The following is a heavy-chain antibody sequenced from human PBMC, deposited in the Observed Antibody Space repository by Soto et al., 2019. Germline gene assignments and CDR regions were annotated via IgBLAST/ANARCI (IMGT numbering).Heavy chain of an antibody. D-gene: IGHD6-19*01. CDR3: AAYRSGWTGFVY. CDR2: IVVGSGNT. Sequence: SVKVSCKASGFTFSSSAVQWVRQARGQRLEWIGWIVVGSGNTNYAQKFQERVTISRDMSTSTAYMELSSLRSEDTAVYYCAAYRSGWTGFVYWGQRAQVTVSS. V-gene: IGHV1-58*01. CDR1: GFTFSSSA. J-gene: IGHJ4*02.